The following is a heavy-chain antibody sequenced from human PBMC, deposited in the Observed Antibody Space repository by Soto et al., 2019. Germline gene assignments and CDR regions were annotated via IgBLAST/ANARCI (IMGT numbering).Heavy chain of an antibody. Sequence: ESGGGLVKPGGSLRLSCAASGFTFSSYSMNWVRQAPGKGLEWVSSISSSSSYIYYADSVKGRFTISRDNAKNSLYLQRNSLRAEDTAVYDGARGRGAAGTDSVQYYGRDVWGQGTTVTVSS. J-gene: IGHJ6*02. CDR2: ISSSSSYI. CDR1: GFTFSSYS. CDR3: ARGRGAAGTDSVQYYGRDV. V-gene: IGHV3-21*01. D-gene: IGHD6-13*01.